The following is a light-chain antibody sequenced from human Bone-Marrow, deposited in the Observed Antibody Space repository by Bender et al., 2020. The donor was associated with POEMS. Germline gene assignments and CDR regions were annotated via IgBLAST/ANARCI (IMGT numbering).Light chain of an antibody. V-gene: IGLV1-44*01. CDR2: INN. Sequence: QSVLTQPPSASGTPGQRVTISCSGSSSNIGTNPVNWYQQLPGTAPKPLIYINNQRPSGVPDRFSGSKFGTSASLAISGLHSEDEADYYCAAWEDSLNGWVFGGGTKLTVL. J-gene: IGLJ3*02. CDR1: SSNIGTNP. CDR3: AAWEDSLNGWV.